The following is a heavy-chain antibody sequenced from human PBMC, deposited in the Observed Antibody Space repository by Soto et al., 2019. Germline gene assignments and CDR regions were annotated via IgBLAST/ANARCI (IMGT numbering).Heavy chain of an antibody. CDR3: ARARGPYSRPGYYYYMDV. J-gene: IGHJ6*03. V-gene: IGHV4-31*03. D-gene: IGHD2-21*01. CDR1: GGSISSGGYY. CDR2: IYYSGST. Sequence: SETLSLTCTVSGGSISSGGYYWSWIRQHPGKGLEWIGYIYYSGSTYYSPSLKSRVTISVDTSKNQFSLKLSSVTAADTAVYYCARARGPYSRPGYYYYMDVWGKGTTVTVSS.